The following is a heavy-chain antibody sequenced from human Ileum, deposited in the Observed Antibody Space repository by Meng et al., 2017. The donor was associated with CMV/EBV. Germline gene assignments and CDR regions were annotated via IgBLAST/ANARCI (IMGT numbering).Heavy chain of an antibody. CDR1: GGSISSVGYH. J-gene: IGHJ6*02. V-gene: IGHV4-31*03. Sequence: SETLSLTCTVSGGSISSVGYHWTWIRQHPGKGLVWIGYIYYSGTTYYNPSLKSRITISLDTSKNQFFLRLSYVTAADTAVYYCALGTWIHAYGMDVWGQGTTVTVSS. CDR3: ALGTWIHAYGMDV. D-gene: IGHD5-18*01. CDR2: IYYSGTT.